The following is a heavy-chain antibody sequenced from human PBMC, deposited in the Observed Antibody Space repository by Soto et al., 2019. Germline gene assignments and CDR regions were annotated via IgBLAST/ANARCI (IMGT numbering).Heavy chain of an antibody. Sequence: GGSLRLSCAASGFTFSSYDMHWVRQAAGKTLEWVSTISIAGDTYYPGSVKGGFTISRENAKYSLYLQINSLGAEDTAVYYCAGGYRSGYYYFEYWGQGTLVTVSS. CDR2: ISIAGDT. CDR1: GFTFSSYD. V-gene: IGHV3-13*01. J-gene: IGHJ4*02. D-gene: IGHD1-26*01. CDR3: AGGYRSGYYYFEY.